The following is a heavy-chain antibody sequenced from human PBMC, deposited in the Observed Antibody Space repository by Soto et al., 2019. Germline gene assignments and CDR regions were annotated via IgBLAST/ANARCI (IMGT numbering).Heavy chain of an antibody. J-gene: IGHJ4*02. V-gene: IGHV4-59*01. CDR3: ARGRRSGWYHFDS. CDR1: GGSITTYY. CDR2: IHYEGST. D-gene: IGHD6-19*01. Sequence: QVQLQESGPGLVMPSETLSLTCTVSGGSITTYYWSWIRQPPGKGLEWIGYIHYEGSTNYNPSLKIRLTILVDTSQNQFSLKLTSVTAADTAVYFCARGRRSGWYHFDSWGQGTLVTVSS.